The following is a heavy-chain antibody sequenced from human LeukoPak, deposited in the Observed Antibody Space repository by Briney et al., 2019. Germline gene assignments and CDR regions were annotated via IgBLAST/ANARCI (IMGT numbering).Heavy chain of an antibody. CDR2: IYYSGST. D-gene: IGHD5-24*01. CDR1: GGSISRYS. V-gene: IGHV4-59*01. CDR3: ARGRDGYTERVFDY. J-gene: IGHJ4*02. Sequence: SETLSLTCTVSGGSISRYSWSWIRQPPGKGLEWIGYIYYSGSTDYNPSLRSRVTISVDTSKNQFSLKLSSVTAADTAVYYCARGRDGYTERVFDYWGQGTLVTVSS.